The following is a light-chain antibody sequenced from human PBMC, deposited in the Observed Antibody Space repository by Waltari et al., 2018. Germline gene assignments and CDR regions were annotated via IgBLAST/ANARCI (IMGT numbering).Light chain of an antibody. Sequence: DIVMAQSPDSLAVSLGERATINCKSGQSVLYSSNNKNYLAWYQQKPGQPPKLLISWASTRESGVPDRFIGSGSGTDFTLTISSLQAEDVAVYYCQQYYATPLTFGGGTKVEIK. CDR1: QSVLYSSNNKNY. CDR2: WAS. J-gene: IGKJ4*01. CDR3: QQYYATPLT. V-gene: IGKV4-1*01.